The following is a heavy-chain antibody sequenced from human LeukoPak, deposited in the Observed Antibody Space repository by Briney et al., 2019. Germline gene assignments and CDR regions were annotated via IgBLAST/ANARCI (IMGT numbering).Heavy chain of an antibody. D-gene: IGHD2-21*02. CDR2: IIPIFGTA. CDR1: GGTFSSYA. V-gene: IGHV1-69*13. Sequence: ASVKVSCKASGGTFSSYAISWVRQAPGQGLEWMGGIIPIFGTANYAQKFQGRVTITADESTSTAYMELSSLRSEDTAVYYCARSPCCGGDCYGRGTEYYGMDVGGQGTTVTVSS. CDR3: ARSPCCGGDCYGRGTEYYGMDV. J-gene: IGHJ6*02.